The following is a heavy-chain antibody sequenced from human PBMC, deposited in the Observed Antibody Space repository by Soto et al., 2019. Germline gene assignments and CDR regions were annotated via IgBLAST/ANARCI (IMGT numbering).Heavy chain of an antibody. CDR3: VKAYFGMDV. J-gene: IGHJ6*02. Sequence: RRLSCAASGFSFSSYDMSWVRQAPGKGLEWVSGISRSGGSTYYADSVKGRFTISRDNSKDTLFVQMSSLRAEDTAVYYCVKAYFGMDVWGQGTTVTVSS. CDR2: ISRSGGST. CDR1: GFSFSSYD. V-gene: IGHV3-23*01.